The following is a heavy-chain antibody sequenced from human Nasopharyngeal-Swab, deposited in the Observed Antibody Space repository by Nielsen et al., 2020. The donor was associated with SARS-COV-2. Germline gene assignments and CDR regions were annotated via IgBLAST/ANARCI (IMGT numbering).Heavy chain of an antibody. D-gene: IGHD5-18*01. CDR3: ARGIYSYGEDYFDY. J-gene: IGHJ4*02. CDR2: IYYSGST. CDR1: GGSISSYY. Sequence: LSCTVSGGSISSYYWSWIRQPPGKGLEWIGYIYYSGSTNYNPSLKSRVTISVDTSKNQFSLKLSSVTAADTAVYYCARGIYSYGEDYFDYWGQGTLVTVSS. V-gene: IGHV4-59*01.